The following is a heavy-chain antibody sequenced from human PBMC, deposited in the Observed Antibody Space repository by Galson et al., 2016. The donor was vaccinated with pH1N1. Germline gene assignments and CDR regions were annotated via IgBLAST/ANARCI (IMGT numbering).Heavy chain of an antibody. Sequence: SLRLSCAASGFSFSTYWMNWVRQAPGKGLEWVANIKADGSERFYVDPVRGRFTVPRDNADNVLYLQMNSLRPEDTAVYYCVREYCSGGACFPFFDFRGQGTLVTVSS. CDR3: VREYCSGGACFPFFDF. CDR2: IKADGSER. J-gene: IGHJ4*02. CDR1: GFSFSTYW. D-gene: IGHD2-15*01. V-gene: IGHV3-7*01.